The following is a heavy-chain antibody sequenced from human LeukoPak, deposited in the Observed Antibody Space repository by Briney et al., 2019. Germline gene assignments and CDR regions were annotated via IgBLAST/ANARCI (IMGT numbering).Heavy chain of an antibody. CDR3: AKSLGSSSRDYYYYYYMDV. CDR1: GFTFSSYG. J-gene: IGHJ6*03. D-gene: IGHD6-13*01. CDR2: IRYDGSNK. Sequence: PGGSLRLSCAASGFTFSSYGMHWVRQAPGKGLEWVAFIRYDGSNKYYADSVKGRFTISRDNSKNTLYLQMNSLRAEDTAVYYCAKSLGSSSRDYYYYYYMDVWGKGTTVTVSS. V-gene: IGHV3-30*02.